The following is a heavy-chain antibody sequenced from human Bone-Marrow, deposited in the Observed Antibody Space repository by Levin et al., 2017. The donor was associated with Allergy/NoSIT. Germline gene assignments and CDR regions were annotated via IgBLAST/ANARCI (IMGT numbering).Heavy chain of an antibody. D-gene: IGHD4-17*01. V-gene: IGHV3-23*01. J-gene: IGHJ6*03. CDR2: ISGSGGST. CDR3: AKSPTTTSTVTTRYYYYYMDV. CDR1: GFTFSSYA. Sequence: PGGSLRLSCAASGFTFSSYAMSWVRQAPGKGLEWVSAISGSGGSTYYADSVKGRFTISRDNSKNTLYLQMNSLRAEDTAVYYCAKSPTTTSTVTTRYYYYYMDVWGKGTTVTVSS.